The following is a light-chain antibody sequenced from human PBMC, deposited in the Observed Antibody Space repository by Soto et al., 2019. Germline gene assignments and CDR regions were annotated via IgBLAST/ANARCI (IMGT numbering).Light chain of an antibody. V-gene: IGKV1-39*01. CDR3: QHPHSTPVT. CDR2: AAT. Sequence: DIQMTQSPSSLSASVGDRVTVTCRTSQNIYNYLNWYQQRPRTATKLLIYAATSVASAVPSSFNGSGSGTDFTLTKNSLHHQDSATYYYQHPHSTPVTFGQGTRLEIK. J-gene: IGKJ5*01. CDR1: QNIYNY.